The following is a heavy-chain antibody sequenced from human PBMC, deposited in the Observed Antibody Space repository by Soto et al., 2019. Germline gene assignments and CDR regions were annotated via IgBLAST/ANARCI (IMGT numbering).Heavy chain of an antibody. D-gene: IGHD3-3*01. J-gene: IGHJ4*02. CDR2: ISGSGGPT. V-gene: IGHV3-23*04. CDR3: AHFRVLDFRNVEWIAY. Sequence: EVQLVESGGGLVHPGGSLTLSCAASGFTFSKYAMNWVRQAPGKGLEWVAAISGSGGPTYHADSVKGRFTISRDNSKNTLYLQMNSLRAEDTAVYYCAHFRVLDFRNVEWIAYWGQWTLVTGSS. CDR1: GFTFSKYA.